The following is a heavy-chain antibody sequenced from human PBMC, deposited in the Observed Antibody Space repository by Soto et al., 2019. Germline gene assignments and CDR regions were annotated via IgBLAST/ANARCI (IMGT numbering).Heavy chain of an antibody. Sequence: PSETLSLTCTVSGGSISSYYWSWIRQPPGKGLEWIGYIYYSGSTNYNPSLKSRVTISVETSKNQFSLKLSSVTAADTAMYYCARGGDYYDIWTGYYSLGYYFDYWGQGTLVTVSS. CDR1: GGSISSYY. V-gene: IGHV4-59*01. CDR3: ARGGDYYDIWTGYYSLGYYFDY. CDR2: IYYSGST. D-gene: IGHD3-9*01. J-gene: IGHJ4*02.